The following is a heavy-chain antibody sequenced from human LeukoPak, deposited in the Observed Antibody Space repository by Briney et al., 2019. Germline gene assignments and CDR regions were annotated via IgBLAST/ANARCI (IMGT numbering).Heavy chain of an antibody. D-gene: IGHD1-1*01. Sequence: GGSLRLSCGASGFTFSSYAMSWVRQAPGKGPEWASGISGSGGSTYYADSVKGRFTISRDNSKNTLYLQMNSLRAEDTAVYYCAKGGRTWDYWGQGTLVTVSS. CDR3: AKGGRTWDY. J-gene: IGHJ4*02. CDR2: ISGSGGST. V-gene: IGHV3-23*01. CDR1: GFTFSSYA.